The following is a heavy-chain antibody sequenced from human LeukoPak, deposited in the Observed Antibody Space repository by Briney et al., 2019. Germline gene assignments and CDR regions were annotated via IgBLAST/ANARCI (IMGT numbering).Heavy chain of an antibody. D-gene: IGHD3-3*01. J-gene: IGHJ6*03. CDR2: INHSGST. V-gene: IGHV4-34*01. CDR1: GGSFSGYY. CDR3: ARGAGLRFLEWLSPAYYMDV. Sequence: SETLSLTCAVYGGSFSGYYWSWIRQPPGKGLEWIGEINHSGSTNYNPSLKSRVTISVDTSKNQFSLKLSSVTAADTAVYYCARGAGLRFLEWLSPAYYMDVWGKGTTVTVSS.